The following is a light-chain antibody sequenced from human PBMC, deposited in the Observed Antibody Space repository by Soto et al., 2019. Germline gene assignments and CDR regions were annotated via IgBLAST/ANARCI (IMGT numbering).Light chain of an antibody. CDR2: DAS. Sequence: EIVLTQSPATLSLSPGERATLSCRASQSVSSYLAWYQQKFGQAPRLLIYDASNRATGIPARFSGSGSGTDFTLTISSLQSEDFAVYYCQQYNNGPPATFGQGTKVDIK. CDR3: QQYNNGPPAT. CDR1: QSVSSY. J-gene: IGKJ1*01. V-gene: IGKV3-11*01.